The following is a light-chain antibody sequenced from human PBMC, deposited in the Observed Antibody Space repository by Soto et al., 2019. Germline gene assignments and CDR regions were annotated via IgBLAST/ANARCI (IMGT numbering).Light chain of an antibody. J-gene: IGKJ1*01. V-gene: IGKV1-39*01. CDR1: QSIQYY. Sequence: DIQMTQSPSSLSASVGDRVTITCRASQSIQYYLNWYQQKPGKAPKLLIYSASTLQSGVPSRFSGSGSGTHFTLTISSLRPEDFASYYCQQAYSSLRTFGQGTKVEIK. CDR3: QQAYSSLRT. CDR2: SAS.